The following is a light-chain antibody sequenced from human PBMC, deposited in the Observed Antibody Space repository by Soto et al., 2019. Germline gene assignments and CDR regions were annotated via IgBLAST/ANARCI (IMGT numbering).Light chain of an antibody. J-gene: IGLJ3*02. CDR2: LEGSGSY. CDR3: ETWDSNTRV. CDR1: SGHSNYV. V-gene: IGLV4-60*02. Sequence: QSVLTQSSSASASLGSSVKLTCTLSSGHSNYVIAWYQRRPGKAPRYLMKLEGSGSYNKGSGVPDRFSGSSSGADRYLTISDLLFEDEADYYCETWDSNTRVFGGGTKVTVL.